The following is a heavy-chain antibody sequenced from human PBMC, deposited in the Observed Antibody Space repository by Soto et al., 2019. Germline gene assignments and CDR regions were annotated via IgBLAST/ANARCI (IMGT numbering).Heavy chain of an antibody. J-gene: IGHJ4*02. CDR1: GYSFAGYW. CDR2: IDPSDSQT. Sequence: PGESLKISCKGSGYSFAGYWVTWVRQKPGKGLEWMGRIDPSDSQTYYTPSFRGHVTISVPKSITTVFLQWSSLRASDTAMYYCARQIYVSYTGPNFQYYFESWGQGTPVTVSS. CDR3: ARQIYVSYTGPNFQYYFES. D-gene: IGHD3-16*01. V-gene: IGHV5-10-1*01.